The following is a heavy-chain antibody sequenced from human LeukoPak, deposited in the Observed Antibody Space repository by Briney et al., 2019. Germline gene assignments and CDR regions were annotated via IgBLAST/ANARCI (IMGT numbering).Heavy chain of an antibody. CDR2: IYSGGST. CDR3: SRGVNQYYFDY. Sequence: PGGSLRLSCAASGFTVSSNYMSWVRQAPGKGLEWVSVIYSGGSTYYSDSVKGRFTISRDNSKNTLYLQMNSLRVEDTAVYYCSRGVNQYYFDYWGQGTLVTVSS. J-gene: IGHJ4*02. V-gene: IGHV3-66*01. CDR1: GFTVSSNY. D-gene: IGHD3-10*01.